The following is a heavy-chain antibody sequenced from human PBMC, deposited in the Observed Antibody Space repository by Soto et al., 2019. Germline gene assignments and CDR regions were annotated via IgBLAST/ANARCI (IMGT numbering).Heavy chain of an antibody. CDR2: INHSGST. J-gene: IGHJ4*02. D-gene: IGHD1-20*01. Sequence: SGTLSLTCAVYGGSFSGYYWSWIRQPPGKGLEWIGEINHSGSTNYNPSLKSRVTISVDTSKNQFSLKLSSVTAADTAVYYCARENNWNDIDYWGQGTLVNVSS. CDR3: ARENNWNDIDY. CDR1: GGSFSGYY. V-gene: IGHV4-34*01.